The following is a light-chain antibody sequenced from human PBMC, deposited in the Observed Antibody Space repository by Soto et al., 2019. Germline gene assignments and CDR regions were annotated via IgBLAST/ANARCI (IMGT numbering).Light chain of an antibody. CDR2: SNT. Sequence: QSVLTQPPSVSGAPGQRVTISCTGSSSNIGAGYGVYWYQQLPGTAPKLLIYSNTNRPSGVPDRFSGSKSGASASLAITGLQAEDEADYYCQSYDSSLSGVVFGGGTKLTVL. CDR1: SSNIGAGYG. CDR3: QSYDSSLSGVV. V-gene: IGLV1-40*01. J-gene: IGLJ2*01.